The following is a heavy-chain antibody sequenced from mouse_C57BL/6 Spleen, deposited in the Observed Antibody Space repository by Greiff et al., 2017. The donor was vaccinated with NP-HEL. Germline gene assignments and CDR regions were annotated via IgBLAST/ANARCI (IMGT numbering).Heavy chain of an antibody. Sequence: VQLQQPGAELVKPGASVKLSCKASGYTFTSYWMHWVKQRPGQGLEWIGMIHPNSGSTNYNEKFKSKATLTVDKSSSTAYMQLSSLTSEDSAVYYCASRDYYGSSPFYWGQGTTLTVSS. D-gene: IGHD1-1*01. CDR3: ASRDYYGSSPFY. V-gene: IGHV1-64*01. CDR1: GYTFTSYW. CDR2: IHPNSGST. J-gene: IGHJ2*01.